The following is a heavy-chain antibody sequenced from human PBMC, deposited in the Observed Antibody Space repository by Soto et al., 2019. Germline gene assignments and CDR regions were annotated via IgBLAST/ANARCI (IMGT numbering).Heavy chain of an antibody. D-gene: IGHD5-12*01. CDR1: GGTFSSYT. Sequence: GASVKVSCKASGGTFSSYTISWVRQAPGQGLEWMGRIIPILGIANYAQKFQGRVTITADKSTSTAYMELSSLRSEDTAVYYCARDPYSYIVATIGDSTLEGGVVVGAPTVIDIPNPLQSLPWG. V-gene: IGHV1-69*04. J-gene: IGHJ5*02. CDR3: ARDPYSYIVATIGDSTLEGGVVVGAPTVIDIPNPLQSLP. CDR2: IIPILGIA.